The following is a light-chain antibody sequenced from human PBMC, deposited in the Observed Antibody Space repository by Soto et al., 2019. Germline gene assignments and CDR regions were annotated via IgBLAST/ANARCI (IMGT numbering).Light chain of an antibody. J-gene: IGKJ1*01. CDR3: QHYNSYSEA. V-gene: IGKV3-15*01. CDR2: DAS. Sequence: EIVMTQSPATLSVSPGERATLSCRASQSVSRNLAWYQQKPGQPPRLLIYDASTRATGVPARFGGSGSGTEFTLTISGLQPDDFATYYCQHYNSYSEAFGQGTKVELK. CDR1: QSVSRN.